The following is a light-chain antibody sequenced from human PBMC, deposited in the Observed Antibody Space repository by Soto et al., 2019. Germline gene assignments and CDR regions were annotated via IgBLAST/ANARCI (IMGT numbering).Light chain of an antibody. V-gene: IGLV2-14*01. CDR1: SSDVGAYTS. J-gene: IGLJ1*01. CDR2: EVS. CDR3: SSYTSDNRDYV. Sequence: QSALTQPASVSGSPGQSITISCTGTSSDVGAYTSVSWYQQHPGKAPKLMIYEVSNRPSGVSRRFSGSKSGNKASLTISRPQAEDEAHYYCSSYTSDNRDYVFGTGTKVTVL.